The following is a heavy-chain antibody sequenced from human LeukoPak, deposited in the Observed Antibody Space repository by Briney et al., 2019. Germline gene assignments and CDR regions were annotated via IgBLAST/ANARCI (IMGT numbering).Heavy chain of an antibody. CDR2: ISSSSSYI. CDR3: ARDYLTVVVISD. D-gene: IGHD3-22*01. V-gene: IGHV3-21*01. Sequence: GGSLRLSCAASGFTFSSYSMNWVRQAPGKGLEWVSSISSSSSYIYYADSVKGRFTISRDNSKNTLYLQMNSLRAEDTAVYYCARDYLTVVVISDWGQGTLVTVSS. CDR1: GFTFSSYS. J-gene: IGHJ4*02.